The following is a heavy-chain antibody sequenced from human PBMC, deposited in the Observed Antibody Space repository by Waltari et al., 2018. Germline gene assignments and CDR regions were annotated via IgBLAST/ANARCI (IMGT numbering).Heavy chain of an antibody. V-gene: IGHV3-30*18. D-gene: IGHD6-13*01. Sequence: QVQLVESGGGVVQPGRSLRLSCAASGFTFSSYGMHWVLQAPGKGLEWVAVISYDGSNKYYADSVKGRFTISRDNSKNTLYLQMNSLRAEDTAVYYCAKDTSSSWFRYFQHWGQGTLVTVSS. CDR2: ISYDGSNK. CDR1: GFTFSSYG. J-gene: IGHJ1*01. CDR3: AKDTSSSWFRYFQH.